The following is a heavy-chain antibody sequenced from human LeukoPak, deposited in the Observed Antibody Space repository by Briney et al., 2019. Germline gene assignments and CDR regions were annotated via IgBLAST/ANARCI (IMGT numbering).Heavy chain of an antibody. V-gene: IGHV3-7*01. CDR1: GFTFSSYW. CDR2: IKEDGSAK. CDR3: ARDSPGYGAYDLG. J-gene: IGHJ4*02. D-gene: IGHD5-12*01. Sequence: GGSLRLSCAASGFTFSSYWMHWVRQAPGKGLVWVANIKEDGSAKYSVDSVEGRFTISRDNAKNTLYLQMNSLRAEDTAVYYCARDSPGYGAYDLGWGQGTLVTVSS.